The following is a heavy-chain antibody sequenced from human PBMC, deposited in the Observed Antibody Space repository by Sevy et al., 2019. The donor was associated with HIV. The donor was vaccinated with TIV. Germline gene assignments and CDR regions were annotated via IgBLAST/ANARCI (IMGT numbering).Heavy chain of an antibody. D-gene: IGHD3-16*01. CDR2: INSDGSST. CDR3: SRGLYYDMRGHQEPGDY. V-gene: IGHV3-74*01. CDR1: GITLTPYW. Sequence: GGSLRLSCAASGITLTPYWMHWVRQVPGKGLVWVSRINSDGSSTSYAESVKGRFTISRDNDKNTVYLQMKSLRVEDTAVYFCSRGLYYDMRGHQEPGDYWGQGVLVTVSS. J-gene: IGHJ4*02.